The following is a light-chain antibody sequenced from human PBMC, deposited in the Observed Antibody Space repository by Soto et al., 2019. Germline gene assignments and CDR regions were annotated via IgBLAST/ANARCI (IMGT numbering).Light chain of an antibody. J-gene: IGKJ4*01. V-gene: IGKV3-20*01. Sequence: IALTQSPGTLSFSPGERATPSHRASQSVSSSYLAWYQQKPGQAPRVLIYGASSRATGIPDRFSGSGSGTDCTLTISRLEPEDVAVYYCQQYGSSPLTFGGGTKVDIK. CDR3: QQYGSSPLT. CDR2: GAS. CDR1: QSVSSSY.